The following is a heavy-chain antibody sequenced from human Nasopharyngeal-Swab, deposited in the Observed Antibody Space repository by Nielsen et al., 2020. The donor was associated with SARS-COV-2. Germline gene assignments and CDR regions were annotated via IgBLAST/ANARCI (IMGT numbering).Heavy chain of an antibody. V-gene: IGHV3-7*03. CDR1: GFTFSSYW. CDR2: IKQDGSEK. J-gene: IGHJ4*02. Sequence: GGSLRLSCAASGFTFSSYWMIWVRQAPGKGLEWVANIKQDGSEKYYVDSVKGRFTISRDNAKNSLYLQMNSLRAEDTAVYYCAKGGSSWYWFDYWGQGTLVTVSS. D-gene: IGHD6-13*01. CDR3: AKGGSSWYWFDY.